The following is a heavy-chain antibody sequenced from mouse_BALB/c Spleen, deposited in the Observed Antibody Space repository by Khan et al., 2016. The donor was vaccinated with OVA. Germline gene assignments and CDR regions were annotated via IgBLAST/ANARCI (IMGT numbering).Heavy chain of an antibody. CDR3: ARPPYFSDRRDH. Sequence: QIQLVQSGPEMKKPGETVKISCKASGYTFTNYGMNWVKQSPGKALKWMGWINTFTGEPTYADDFKGRFAFSLETSASTAYLQINNLKNEDTATYFCARPPYFSDRRDHGGQGTSVTVSS. J-gene: IGHJ4*01. V-gene: IGHV9-3-1*01. CDR1: GYTFTNYG. D-gene: IGHD2-10*01. CDR2: INTFTGEP.